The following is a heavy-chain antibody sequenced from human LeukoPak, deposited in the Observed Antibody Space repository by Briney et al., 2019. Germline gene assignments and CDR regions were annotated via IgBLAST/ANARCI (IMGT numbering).Heavy chain of an antibody. CDR2: VNRDGSET. Sequence: GGSLRLSCAASGFTLSNHWMTWVRQVPGRGPEWVANVNRDGSETYYLDSVKGRFTITKDNAKNSLYLQMNSLRAEDTALYHCARNNGMDVWGQGTTVIVSS. J-gene: IGHJ6*02. CDR3: ARNNGMDV. CDR1: GFTLSNHW. V-gene: IGHV3-7*03.